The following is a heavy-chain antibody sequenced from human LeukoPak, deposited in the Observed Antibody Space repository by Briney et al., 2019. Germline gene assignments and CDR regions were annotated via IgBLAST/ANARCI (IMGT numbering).Heavy chain of an antibody. CDR3: YGSGSYFDYYMDV. Sequence: PSETLSLTCTVSGGSISSGGYYWSWIRQPPGKGLEWSGYIYHSGSTYYNPSLKSRVTISVDRSKNQFSLKLSSVTAADTAVYYCYGSGSYFDYYMDVWGKGTTVTVSS. D-gene: IGHD3-10*01. V-gene: IGHV4-30-2*01. J-gene: IGHJ6*03. CDR1: GGSISSGGYY. CDR2: IYHSGST.